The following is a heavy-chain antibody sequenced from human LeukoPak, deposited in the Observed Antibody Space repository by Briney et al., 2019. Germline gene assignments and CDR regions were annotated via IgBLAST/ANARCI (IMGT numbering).Heavy chain of an antibody. D-gene: IGHD3-22*01. Sequence: GGSLRLSCAASGFTFDDYAMHWVRQAPGKGLEWVSAITWNSATITYAGSVKGRFTISRDNAKNSLYLQMNSLRAEDTALYYCAKDNYFGNSGYYGLDFDYWGQGTQVTVSS. CDR2: ITWNSATI. V-gene: IGHV3-9*01. CDR3: AKDNYFGNSGYYGLDFDY. CDR1: GFTFDDYA. J-gene: IGHJ4*02.